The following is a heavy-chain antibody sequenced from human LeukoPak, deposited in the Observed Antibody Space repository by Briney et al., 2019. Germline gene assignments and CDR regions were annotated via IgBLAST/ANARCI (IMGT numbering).Heavy chain of an antibody. CDR2: ISSSGGST. CDR1: GFTFSSYA. J-gene: IGHJ6*03. V-gene: IGHV3-23*01. D-gene: IGHD1-14*01. CDR3: AKGGSPGRLYYYMDV. Sequence: PGGSLRLSCAASGFTFSSYAMSWVRQAPGKGLEWVSTISSSGGSTYYADSVKGRFTISRDNSKNTLYLQMNSLRAEDTAVYYCAKGGSPGRLYYYMDVWGKGTTVTVSS.